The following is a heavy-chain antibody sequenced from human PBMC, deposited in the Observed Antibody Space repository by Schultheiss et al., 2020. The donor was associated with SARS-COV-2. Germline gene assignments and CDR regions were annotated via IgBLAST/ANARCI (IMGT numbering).Heavy chain of an antibody. CDR1: GYTFSSYG. D-gene: IGHD1-26*01. V-gene: IGHV1-18*01. J-gene: IGHJ4*02. CDR3: ARDRSYYDGFDY. CDR2: ISAHNGDT. Sequence: ASVKVSCKASGYTFSSYGISWVRQAPGQGLEWMGWISAHNGDTKYAQKFQGRVIMTTDTSTSIVDMDLRSLGSDDTAVYYCARDRSYYDGFDYWGQGTLVTVSS.